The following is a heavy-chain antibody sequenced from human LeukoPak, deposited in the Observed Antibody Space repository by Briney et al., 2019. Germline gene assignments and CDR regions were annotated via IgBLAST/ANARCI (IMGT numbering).Heavy chain of an antibody. D-gene: IGHD3-9*01. CDR3: AREHWLSDYYYGMDV. V-gene: IGHV4-30-4*01. J-gene: IGHJ6*02. CDR2: VFYSGST. CDR1: GGSISSDDYY. Sequence: SETLSLTCTVSGGSISSDDYYWSWIRQPPGKDLEWIGYVFYSGSTYYNPSLKSRVTISVDRSKNQFSLNLRSVTAADAAVYYCAREHWLSDYYYGMDVWGQGTTVTVSS.